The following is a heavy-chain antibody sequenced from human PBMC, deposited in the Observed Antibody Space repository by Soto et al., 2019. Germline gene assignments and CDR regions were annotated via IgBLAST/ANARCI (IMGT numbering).Heavy chain of an antibody. CDR1: GYTFTGFH. Sequence: QVQLVQSGAEVKKPGASVKVSCEASGYTFTGFHLHWVRQAPGQGLEWMGWINPKSGDTNYAQKFLGRVTMTRDTSSSTGYMELSWLNSDDTALYYCAKGLWTVGHCSGGSCYDGMDVWGQGTTVTVSS. D-gene: IGHD2-15*01. J-gene: IGHJ6*02. CDR2: INPKSGDT. V-gene: IGHV1-2*02. CDR3: AKGLWTVGHCSGGSCYDGMDV.